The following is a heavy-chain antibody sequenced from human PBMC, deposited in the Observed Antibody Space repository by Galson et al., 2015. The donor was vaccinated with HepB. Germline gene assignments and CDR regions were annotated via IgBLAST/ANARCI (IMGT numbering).Heavy chain of an antibody. CDR1: GFTFSSYA. J-gene: IGHJ4*02. V-gene: IGHV3-30*04. CDR3: ASPGGSGYGQDY. CDR2: ISYDGSNK. Sequence: SLRLSCAASGFTFSSYAMHWVRQAPGKGLEWVAVISYDGSNKYYADSVKGRFTISRDNSKNTLYLQMNSLRAEDTAVYYCASPGGSGYGQDYWGQGTLVTVSS. D-gene: IGHD5-12*01.